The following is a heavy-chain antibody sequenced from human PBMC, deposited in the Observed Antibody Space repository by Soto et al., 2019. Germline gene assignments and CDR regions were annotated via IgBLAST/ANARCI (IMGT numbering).Heavy chain of an antibody. V-gene: IGHV1-18*01. CDR1: GYNFFTYA. D-gene: IGHD3-10*01. CDR3: ARDMWFGELSPSQH. CDR2: ISAYYGTI. J-gene: IGHJ1*01. Sequence: QVELVQSGTEVKKPGASMEVSCKTSGYNFFTYALTWVRQAPGQGLEWIGWISAYYGTIKYGKKFQGRVTLTTDTTTSTAYMEMRGLTSDDTAVYYCARDMWFGELSPSQHWGQGTLVTVSS.